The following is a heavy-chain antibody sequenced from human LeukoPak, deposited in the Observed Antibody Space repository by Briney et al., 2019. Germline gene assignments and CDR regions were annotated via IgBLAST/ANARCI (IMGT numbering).Heavy chain of an antibody. CDR1: GGSFSDYY. J-gene: IGHJ5*02. D-gene: IGHD3-22*01. Sequence: LSLTCAVYGGSFSDYYMSWIRQAPGKGLEWVSYISSSGSTIYYADSVKGRFTISRDNAKNSLYLQMNSLRAEDTAVYYCARVEGYYDSSGYSPWGQGTLVTVSS. CDR2: ISSSGSTI. CDR3: ARVEGYYDSSGYSP. V-gene: IGHV3-11*01.